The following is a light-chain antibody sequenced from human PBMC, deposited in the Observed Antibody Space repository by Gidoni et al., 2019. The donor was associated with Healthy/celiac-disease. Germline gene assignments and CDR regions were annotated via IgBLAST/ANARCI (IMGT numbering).Light chain of an antibody. CDR2: GAS. V-gene: IGKV3-20*01. Sequence: EIVLTQSPGTLSLSPGERATLSCRASQSVSSSYLAWYQQKPGQAPRLLIYGASSRAAGIPDRFGGSGSGTDFTLTISRLEPEDFAVYYCQQYGSSPWTFGQXTKVEIK. J-gene: IGKJ1*01. CDR3: QQYGSSPWT. CDR1: QSVSSSY.